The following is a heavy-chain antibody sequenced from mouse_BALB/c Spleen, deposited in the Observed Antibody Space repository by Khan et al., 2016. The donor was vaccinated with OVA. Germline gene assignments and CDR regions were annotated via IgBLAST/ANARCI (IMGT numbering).Heavy chain of an antibody. D-gene: IGHD2-2*01. Sequence: VQLQQSGAELVRPGASVKLSCKASGYTFTSYWMNWVRQRPGQGLEWVGKINPSDSESHYNQMFKDKATLTVDKSSGTAYMQLNSLTSEDSAVYYCTRREKYGYDPSWFAYWGQGTLVTVSA. J-gene: IGHJ3*01. CDR3: TRREKYGYDPSWFAY. CDR2: INPSDSES. CDR1: GYTFTSYW. V-gene: IGHV1-61*01.